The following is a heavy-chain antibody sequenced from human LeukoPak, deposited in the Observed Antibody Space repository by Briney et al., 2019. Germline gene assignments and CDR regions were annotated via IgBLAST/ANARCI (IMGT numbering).Heavy chain of an antibody. CDR2: IWYDGGNK. D-gene: IGHD3-22*01. V-gene: IGHV3-33*01. CDR1: GFTFSSYG. J-gene: IGHJ4*02. Sequence: GGSLRLSCAASGFTFSSYGMHWVRQAPGKGLEWVAVIWYDGGNKYYADSVKGRFTISRDNSKNTLYLQMNSLRAEDTAVYYCARVDSSGYYYEFFDYWGQGTLVTVSS. CDR3: ARVDSSGYYYEFFDY.